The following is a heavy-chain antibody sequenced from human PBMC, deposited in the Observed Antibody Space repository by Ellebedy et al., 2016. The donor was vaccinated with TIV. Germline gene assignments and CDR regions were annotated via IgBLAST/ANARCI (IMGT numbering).Heavy chain of an antibody. Sequence: GGSLRLSCAASGFTFSSYWMHWVRQAPGKGLVWVSRINSDGSSTSYADSVKGRFTISRDNAKNSLYLQMNSLRAEDTAVYYCARGFEVVPAPYYYYYGMDVWGQGTTVTVSS. V-gene: IGHV3-74*01. CDR3: ARGFEVVPAPYYYYYGMDV. D-gene: IGHD2-2*01. CDR1: GFTFSSYW. CDR2: INSDGSST. J-gene: IGHJ6*02.